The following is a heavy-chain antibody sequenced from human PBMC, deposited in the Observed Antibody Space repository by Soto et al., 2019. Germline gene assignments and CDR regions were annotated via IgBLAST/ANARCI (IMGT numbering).Heavy chain of an antibody. D-gene: IGHD3-9*01. J-gene: IGHJ3*02. CDR3: PTEREYYDISTGYPNDAFDI. CDR1: GGSISSVCYY. Sequence: SETLSLTCTVSGGSISSVCYYWSWIRQHPGKGLEWIGYIYYSGSTYYNPSFKSRVTISEDTSKDHFSLKLNPVTAEDTAVYYXPTEREYYDISTGYPNDAFDIGRQGKIVTVSS. CDR2: IYYSGST. V-gene: IGHV4-31*03.